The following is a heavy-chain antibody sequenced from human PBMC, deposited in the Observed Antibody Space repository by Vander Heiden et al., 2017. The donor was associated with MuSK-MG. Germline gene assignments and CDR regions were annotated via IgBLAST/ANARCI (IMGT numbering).Heavy chain of an antibody. Sequence: QLQLQESGPGLVKPPETLSLTCIVSGASIRRRSPYWGWIRQPPGKGLEGIGSNYYSGSTYNNPSLESGVTISVDTSKNQFSLKSTSVTAADTAVYYCARQWELIAFDIWGQGTMVTVSS. CDR2: NYYSGST. D-gene: IGHD1-26*01. V-gene: IGHV4-39*01. CDR1: GASIRRRSPY. CDR3: ARQWELIAFDI. J-gene: IGHJ3*02.